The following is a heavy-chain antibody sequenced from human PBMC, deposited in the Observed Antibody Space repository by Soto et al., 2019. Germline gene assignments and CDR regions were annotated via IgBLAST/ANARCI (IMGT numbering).Heavy chain of an antibody. J-gene: IGHJ5*02. D-gene: IGHD6-13*01. V-gene: IGHV1-24*01. Sequence: ASVKVSCKVSGYTLTELSMHWVRQAPGKGLEWMGGFDPEDGETIYAQKFQGRVTMTEDTSTDTAYMELSSLRSEDTAVYYCETVAIAAAGTTWSPPWGQAPLVTV. CDR2: FDPEDGET. CDR1: GYTLTELS. CDR3: ETVAIAAAGTTWSPP.